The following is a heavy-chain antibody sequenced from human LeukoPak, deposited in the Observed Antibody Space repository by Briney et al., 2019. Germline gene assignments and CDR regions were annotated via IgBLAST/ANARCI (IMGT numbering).Heavy chain of an antibody. J-gene: IGHJ4*02. Sequence: SVKVSCKASGGTFSSYTISWVRQAPGQGLEWMGRIIPILGIANYAQKFQGRVTITAYKSTSTAYMELSSLRSEDTAVYYCASSDCSGGSCYPFDYWGQGTLVTVSS. D-gene: IGHD2-15*01. CDR1: GGTFSSYT. CDR2: IIPILGIA. V-gene: IGHV1-69*02. CDR3: ASSDCSGGSCYPFDY.